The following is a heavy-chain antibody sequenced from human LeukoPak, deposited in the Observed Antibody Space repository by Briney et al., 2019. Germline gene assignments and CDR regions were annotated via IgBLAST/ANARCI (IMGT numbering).Heavy chain of an antibody. CDR1: GGTFSSYA. V-gene: IGHV1-69*13. D-gene: IGHD3-10*01. CDR2: IIPIFGTA. J-gene: IGHJ5*02. CDR3: ASVAYGSGSCFLLDWFDP. Sequence: SVKVSCKASGGTFSSYAISWVRQAPGQGLEWMGGIIPIFGTANYAQKFQGRVTITADESTSTAYMELSSLRSEDTAVYYCASVAYGSGSCFLLDWFDPWGQGTLVTVSS.